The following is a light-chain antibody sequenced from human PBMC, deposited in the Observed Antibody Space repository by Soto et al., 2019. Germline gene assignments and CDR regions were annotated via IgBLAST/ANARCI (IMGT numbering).Light chain of an antibody. CDR1: QSLLYTSNDKTY. Sequence: DIVMTQSPDSLAVSLGERATINCKSSQSLLYTSNDKTYLAWYQQKPGQPPKLLIYWASTRDSGDPDRFSGSGSTTDFALTISSLQAEDVAVYYCQQYYTSPLTFGGGTKVEIK. V-gene: IGKV4-1*01. J-gene: IGKJ4*01. CDR2: WAS. CDR3: QQYYTSPLT.